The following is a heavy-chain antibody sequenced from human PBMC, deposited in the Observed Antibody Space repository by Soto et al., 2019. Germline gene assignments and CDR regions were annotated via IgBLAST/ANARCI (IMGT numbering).Heavy chain of an antibody. Sequence: EVQLVESGGGLVQPGGSLRLSCAASGFTFDDYSMHWVRQAPGRGLEWVSGISWHSGIIDYADSVKGRFTISRDNAKNFLYLEMNSLRPEDTALYYCARGDLGAVAGYFEYWGQGTLVTVSS. CDR3: ARGDLGAVAGYFEY. CDR2: ISWHSGII. V-gene: IGHV3-9*01. D-gene: IGHD6-19*01. CDR1: GFTFDDYS. J-gene: IGHJ4*02.